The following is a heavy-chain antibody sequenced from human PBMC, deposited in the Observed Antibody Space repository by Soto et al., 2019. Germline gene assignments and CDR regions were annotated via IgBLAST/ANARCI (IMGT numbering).Heavy chain of an antibody. CDR3: ATYYDILTGYTFDY. Sequence: QVQLQESGPGLVKPSGTLSLTCAVSSGSISSSRWWSWVRQPPGKGLEWIGEIYHSGSTNYNPSLKSRVTISVDKSKNQFSLKLSSVTAADTAVYFCATYYDILTGYTFDYGGQGTLVTVSS. D-gene: IGHD3-9*01. CDR1: SGSISSSRW. V-gene: IGHV4-4*02. J-gene: IGHJ4*02. CDR2: IYHSGST.